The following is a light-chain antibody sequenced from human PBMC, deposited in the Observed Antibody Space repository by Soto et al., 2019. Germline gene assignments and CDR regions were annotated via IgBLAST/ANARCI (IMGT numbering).Light chain of an antibody. V-gene: IGKV3-15*01. J-gene: IGKJ5*01. CDR2: GAS. Sequence: EIVMTQSPATLSVSPGETATLSGRASQSVSNNVAWYQQKPGQAPRLLILGASTRATGIPARFSGSGSGTEFTLSISSLQSEDFAVYYCKQYKEWPPFNFGQGTRLEIK. CDR3: KQYKEWPPFN. CDR1: QSVSNN.